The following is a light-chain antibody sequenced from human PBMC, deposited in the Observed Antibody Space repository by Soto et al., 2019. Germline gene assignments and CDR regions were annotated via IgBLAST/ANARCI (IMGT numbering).Light chain of an antibody. Sequence: DILLTQSPDTLSLSPGERATLSCRASQSVSNNWLAWYQQKPGQAPRLLIYEASRRPGGIPDKFSGSGSGTDFTLTINRLEPGDFALYFCQQYGRSPYTFAQGTNLEI. CDR1: QSVSNNW. J-gene: IGKJ2*01. CDR3: QQYGRSPYT. CDR2: EAS. V-gene: IGKV3-20*01.